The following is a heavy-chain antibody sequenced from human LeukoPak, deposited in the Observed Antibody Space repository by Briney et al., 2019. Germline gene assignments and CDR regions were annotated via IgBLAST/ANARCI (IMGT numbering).Heavy chain of an antibody. CDR1: GGSISSGSYY. CDR3: ATTSYYYDSPDY. J-gene: IGHJ4*02. Sequence: SETLSLTCTVSGGSISSGSYYWGWIRQPPGKGLEWIGSIYYSWDTYYNPSLKSRVTISVDTSKNQFSLKLSSVTAADTAVYYCATTSYYYDSPDYWGQGTLVTVSS. V-gene: IGHV4-39*01. D-gene: IGHD3-22*01. CDR2: IYYSWDT.